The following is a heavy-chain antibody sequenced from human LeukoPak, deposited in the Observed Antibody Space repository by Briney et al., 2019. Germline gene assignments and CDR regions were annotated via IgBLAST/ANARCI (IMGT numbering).Heavy chain of an antibody. CDR3: ASGQITMIVAL. J-gene: IGHJ4*02. D-gene: IGHD3-22*01. Sequence: PSETLSLTCAVYGGSFSGYYWSWIRQPPGKGLEWIGEINHSGSTNYSPSLKSRVTISVDTSKNQFSLKLSSVTAADTAVYYCASGQITMIVALWGQGTLVTVSS. CDR2: INHSGST. V-gene: IGHV4-34*01. CDR1: GGSFSGYY.